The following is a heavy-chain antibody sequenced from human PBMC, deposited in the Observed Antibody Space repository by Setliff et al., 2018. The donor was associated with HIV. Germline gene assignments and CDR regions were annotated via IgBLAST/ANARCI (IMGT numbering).Heavy chain of an antibody. D-gene: IGHD6-19*01. CDR3: VKGGTLAGQFYYYMNV. CDR1: GFNFNNYA. CDR2: ITWRGGVL. J-gene: IGHJ6*03. V-gene: IGHV3-9*01. Sequence: LRLSCDGSGFNFNNYAMHWVRQPPGKGLEWVSGITWRGGVLGYAASAKGRFIISRDNARSSLHLQMNSLATEDTALYFCVKGGTLAGQFYYYMNVWG.